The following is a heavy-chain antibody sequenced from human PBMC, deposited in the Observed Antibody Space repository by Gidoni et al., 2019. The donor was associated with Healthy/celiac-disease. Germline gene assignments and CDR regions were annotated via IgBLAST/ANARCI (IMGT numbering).Heavy chain of an antibody. Sequence: EVQLVEPGGGLIQPGGSLRLSCAASGFTVSSNYMSWVRQAPGKGLEWVSVIYSGGSTYYADSVKGRFTISRDNSKNTLYLQMNSLRAEDTAVYYCARGEGYCSSTSCYVFDYWGQGTLVTVSS. J-gene: IGHJ4*02. CDR2: IYSGGST. V-gene: IGHV3-53*01. CDR1: GFTVSSNY. CDR3: ARGEGYCSSTSCYVFDY. D-gene: IGHD2-2*01.